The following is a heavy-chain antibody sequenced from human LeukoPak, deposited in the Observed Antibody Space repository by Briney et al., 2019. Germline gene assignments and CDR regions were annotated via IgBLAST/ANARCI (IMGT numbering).Heavy chain of an antibody. CDR2: ISPYNGHT. J-gene: IGHJ4*02. CDR3: AKTRDTVLNEY. CDR1: GYIFINYG. Sequence: ASVNVSCKASGYIFINYGISWVRPAPGQGLEWMGWISPYNGHTNYAPNLQDRLTMTTDTSTSTAYMELRSLRSDDTAVYYCAKTRDTVLNEYWGQGTLVTVSS. V-gene: IGHV1-18*01.